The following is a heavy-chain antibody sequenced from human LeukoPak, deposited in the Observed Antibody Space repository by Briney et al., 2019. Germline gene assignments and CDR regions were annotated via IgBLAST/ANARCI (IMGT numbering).Heavy chain of an antibody. V-gene: IGHV4-34*01. Sequence: SETLSLTCAVYGGSFSGYYWSWIRQPPGKGLEWIGEINHSGSTNYNPSLKSRVTISVDTSKNQFSLKLSSVTAADTAVYYCATFQTTPDYWGQGTLVTVSS. D-gene: IGHD4-11*01. CDR3: ATFQTTPDY. CDR2: INHSGST. CDR1: GGSFSGYY. J-gene: IGHJ4*02.